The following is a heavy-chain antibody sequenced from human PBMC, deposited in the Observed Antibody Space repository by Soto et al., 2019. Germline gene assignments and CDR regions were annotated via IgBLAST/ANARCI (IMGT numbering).Heavy chain of an antibody. D-gene: IGHD3-9*01. Sequence: LSLTCAVYGGSFSGYYWSWIRQPPGKGLEWIGEINHSGSTNYNPSLKSRVTISVDTSKNQFSLKLSSVTAADTAVYYCARSSVLRYFDWRTWIDYWGQGTLVTVSS. CDR3: ARSSVLRYFDWRTWIDY. J-gene: IGHJ4*02. V-gene: IGHV4-34*01. CDR2: INHSGST. CDR1: GGSFSGYY.